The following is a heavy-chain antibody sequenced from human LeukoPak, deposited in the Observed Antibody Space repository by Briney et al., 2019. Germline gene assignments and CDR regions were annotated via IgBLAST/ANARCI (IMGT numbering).Heavy chain of an antibody. D-gene: IGHD3-9*01. V-gene: IGHV1-69*01. J-gene: IGHJ4*01. CDR1: GGTFSSYA. Sequence: SVKVSCKASGGTFSSYAISWVRQAPGQGLEWMGGIIPIFGTANYAQKFQGRVTITADESTSTAYMELSSLRSEDTAVYYCARAGYDTLTLAPDPANDYWGQGTLVTVSS. CDR2: IIPIFGTA. CDR3: ARAGYDTLTLAPDPANDY.